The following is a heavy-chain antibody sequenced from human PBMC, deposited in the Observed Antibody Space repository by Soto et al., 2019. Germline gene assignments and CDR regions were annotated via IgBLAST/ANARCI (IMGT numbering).Heavy chain of an antibody. Sequence: GGSLRLSCAASGFTFSSYAMSWVRQAPGKGLEWVSVFIGSVCSTYFVYSVNGRFTISRDTSKNTLYLQMNSLRAEDTAVYYCAKLRAPWLAASPRRRSVYWGQGTLVTVSS. CDR1: GFTFSSYA. D-gene: IGHD3-22*01. CDR3: AKLRAPWLAASPRRRSVY. J-gene: IGHJ4*02. V-gene: IGHV3-23*01. CDR2: FIGSVCST.